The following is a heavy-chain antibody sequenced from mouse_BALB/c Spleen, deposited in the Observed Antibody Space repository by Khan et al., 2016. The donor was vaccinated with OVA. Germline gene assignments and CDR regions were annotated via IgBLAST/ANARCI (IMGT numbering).Heavy chain of an antibody. Sequence: QMQLEESGGEVVRPGTSVKISCKASGYTFTNYWLGWVRQRPGHGLEWIGDIYPGGFLTNYNEQFKGKATLTVDTSSSTANMQLSTLTSEDSAVYFCARWATWYFDVWGAGTTVTVSS. V-gene: IGHV1-63*02. J-gene: IGHJ1*01. CDR1: GYTFTNYW. D-gene: IGHD3-1*01. CDR3: ARWATWYFDV. CDR2: IYPGGFLT.